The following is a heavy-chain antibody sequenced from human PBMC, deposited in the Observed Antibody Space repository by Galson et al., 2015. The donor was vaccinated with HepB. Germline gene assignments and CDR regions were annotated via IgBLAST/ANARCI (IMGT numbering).Heavy chain of an antibody. D-gene: IGHD2-21*01. CDR2: ITGSGGRT. Sequence: SLRLSCAASGFTFSKYGMSWVRQAPGKGLEWVSTITGSGGRTYYADSVKGRFTISRDNSKSMLSLQVNSLRAEDTAVYYCAKDINRNCGGDCPVDYWGLGTLVTVSS. J-gene: IGHJ4*02. CDR3: AKDINRNCGGDCPVDY. CDR1: GFTFSKYG. V-gene: IGHV3-23*01.